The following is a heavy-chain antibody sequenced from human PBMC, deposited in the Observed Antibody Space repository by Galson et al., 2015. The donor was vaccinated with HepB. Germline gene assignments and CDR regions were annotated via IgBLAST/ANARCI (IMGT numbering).Heavy chain of an antibody. V-gene: IGHV3-23*01. D-gene: IGHD2-2*01. CDR2: ISGSGGST. Sequence: SLRLSCAASGFTFSSYAMSWVRQAPGKGLEWVSAISGSGGSTYYADSVKGRFTISRDNSKNTLYLQMNSLRAEDTAVYYCAKETLYCSSTSCYLMDYWGQGTLVTVSS. J-gene: IGHJ4*02. CDR1: GFTFSSYA. CDR3: AKETLYCSSTSCYLMDY.